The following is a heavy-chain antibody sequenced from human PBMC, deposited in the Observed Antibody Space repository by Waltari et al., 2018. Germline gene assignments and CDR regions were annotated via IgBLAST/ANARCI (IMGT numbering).Heavy chain of an antibody. Sequence: QVQLQESGPGLVKPSETLSLTCTVSGYSISSSSYYWGWIRQPPGKGLEWIGSIYYSGSTYYNPSLKSRVTISVDTSKNQFSLKLSSVTAADTAVYYCARDRPSSIAAAAPDAFDIWGQGTMVTVSS. CDR1: GYSISSSSYY. CDR2: IYYSGST. J-gene: IGHJ3*02. D-gene: IGHD6-13*01. V-gene: IGHV4-39*07. CDR3: ARDRPSSIAAAAPDAFDI.